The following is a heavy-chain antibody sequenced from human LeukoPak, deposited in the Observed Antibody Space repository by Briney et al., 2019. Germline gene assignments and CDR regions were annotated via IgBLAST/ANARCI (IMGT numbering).Heavy chain of an antibody. V-gene: IGHV3-48*03. CDR1: GFTFSSYE. Sequence: GGSLRLSCAASGFTFSSYEMNWVRQAPGKGLEWVSYISSSGSTIYYADSVKGRFTISRDNSKNTLYLQMNSLRAEDTAVYYCARGGSYLSAFDIWGPGTMVTVSS. J-gene: IGHJ3*02. D-gene: IGHD1-26*01. CDR3: ARGGSYLSAFDI. CDR2: ISSSGSTI.